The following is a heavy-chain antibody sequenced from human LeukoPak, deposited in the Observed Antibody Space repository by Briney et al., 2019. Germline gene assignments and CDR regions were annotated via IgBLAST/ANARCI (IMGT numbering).Heavy chain of an antibody. CDR1: GSTFSNAW. V-gene: IGHV3-15*01. D-gene: IGHD3-10*01. Sequence: PGGSLRLSCAASGSTFSNAWMSWVRQAPGKGLEWVGRIKSKTDGGTTDYAAPVKGRFTISRDDSKNTLYLQMNSLKTEDTAVYYCTTGFRFYYGSGSYYPYYFDYWGQGTLVTVSS. CDR2: IKSKTDGGTT. CDR3: TTGFRFYYGSGSYYPYYFDY. J-gene: IGHJ4*02.